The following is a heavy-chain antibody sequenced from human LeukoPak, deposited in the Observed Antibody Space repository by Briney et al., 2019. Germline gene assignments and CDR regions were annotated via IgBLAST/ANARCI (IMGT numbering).Heavy chain of an antibody. J-gene: IGHJ4*02. CDR3: VRAAEWDSVRAWGNRFDY. CDR1: GYTFSNNF. D-gene: IGHD3-16*01. Sequence: GASVKVSCKASGYTFSNNFIHWVRQVPGRGFEWMGWVTPNSDGPHYAQMFQGRVTLTKDTSSNTAYMELTGLTSDDSAIYYCVRAAEWDSVRAWGNRFDYWGQGTLVTVSS. CDR2: VTPNSDGP. V-gene: IGHV1-2*02.